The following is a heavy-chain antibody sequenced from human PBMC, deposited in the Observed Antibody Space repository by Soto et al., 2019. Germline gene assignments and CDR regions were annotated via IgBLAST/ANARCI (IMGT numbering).Heavy chain of an antibody. D-gene: IGHD4-17*01. Sequence: PGGSLRLSCAASGFTFSSYVMHWVRQSPGKGLEWVAVISYDGSNKYYADSVKGRFTISRDNSKNTLYLQMNSLRAEDTAVYYCAKDRGLRVYYYYGMDVWGQGTTVTVSS. J-gene: IGHJ6*02. CDR1: GFTFSSYV. CDR3: AKDRGLRVYYYYGMDV. CDR2: ISYDGSNK. V-gene: IGHV3-30*18.